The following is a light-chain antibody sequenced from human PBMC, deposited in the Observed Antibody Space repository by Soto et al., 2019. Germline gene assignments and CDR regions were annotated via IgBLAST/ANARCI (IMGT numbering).Light chain of an antibody. V-gene: IGKV3-20*01. CDR2: GAS. Sequence: EIVLTQSPGTLSLSPGERATLSCRASQSVSYSYLAWYQQKLGQAPSLLIYGASSRGTGVPDRISGSGSATAFCLTISRWEREEYAVYYCHQYSSWARTCGQGTKMEVK. CDR1: QSVSYSY. CDR3: HQYSSWART. J-gene: IGKJ1*01.